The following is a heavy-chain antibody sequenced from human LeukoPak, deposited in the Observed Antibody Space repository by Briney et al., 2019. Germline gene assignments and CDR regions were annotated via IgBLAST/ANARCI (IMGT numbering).Heavy chain of an antibody. Sequence: SETLSLTCSVSDGSISRYYWTWIRQPPGKGLEWIGYIYYSGSTNYNPSLKSRVTISVDTSKNQFSLKLSSVTAADTAVYYCARGSLYYYYMDVWGKGTTVTVSS. J-gene: IGHJ6*03. V-gene: IGHV4-59*01. CDR1: DGSISRYY. D-gene: IGHD1-26*01. CDR2: IYYSGST. CDR3: ARGSLYYYYMDV.